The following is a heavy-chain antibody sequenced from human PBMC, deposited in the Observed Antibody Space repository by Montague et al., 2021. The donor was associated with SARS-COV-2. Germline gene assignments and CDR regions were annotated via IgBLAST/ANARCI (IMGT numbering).Heavy chain of an antibody. CDR1: GFTFSSYW. CDR3: AREPGPYYDILTGLTVGYMDF. CDR2: IKQDGSEK. D-gene: IGHD3-9*01. V-gene: IGHV3-7*05. J-gene: IGHJ6*03. Sequence: SLRLSCAASGFTFSSYWMSWVRQAPGKGLEWVANIKQDGSEKHYVDSVKGRFTISRDNAKNSQYLQMNSLRAEDTAVYYCAREPGPYYDILTGLTVGYMDFWGKGTTVTVSS.